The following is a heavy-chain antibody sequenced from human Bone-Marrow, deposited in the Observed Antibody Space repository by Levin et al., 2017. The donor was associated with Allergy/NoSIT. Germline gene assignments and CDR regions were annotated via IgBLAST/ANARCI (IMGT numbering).Heavy chain of an antibody. D-gene: IGHD4-23*01. J-gene: IGHJ2*01. CDR3: ARDTGYGNNYYFDI. CDR2: VFLTGTT. V-gene: IGHV4-4*07. Sequence: SETLSLTCSVSAASLKNYYWGWIRQSAGTGLQWIGRVFLTGTTTYNPSLTGRVSISVDTSKNQFSLNLDSVTAADTAVYFCARDTGYGNNYYFDIWGRGILVTVSS. CDR1: AASLKNYY.